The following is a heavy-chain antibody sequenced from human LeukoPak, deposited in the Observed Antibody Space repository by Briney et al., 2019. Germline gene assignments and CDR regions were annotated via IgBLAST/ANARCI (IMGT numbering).Heavy chain of an antibody. V-gene: IGHV4-34*01. CDR2: INHSGST. D-gene: IGHD6-19*01. CDR1: GGSFSGYY. J-gene: IGHJ4*02. Sequence: KPSETLPLTCAVYGGSFSGYYWSWIRQPPGKGLEWIGEINHSGSTNYNPSLKSRVTISVDTSKNQFSLKLSSVTAADTAVYYCARNKQWLGARYFDYWGQGTLVTVSS. CDR3: ARNKQWLGARYFDY.